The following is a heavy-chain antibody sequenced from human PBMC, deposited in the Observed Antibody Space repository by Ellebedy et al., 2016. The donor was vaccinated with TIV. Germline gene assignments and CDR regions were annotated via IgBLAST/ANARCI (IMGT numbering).Heavy chain of an antibody. Sequence: GESLKISCAASGFSFRSYWMTWFRQAPGKGLEWVANITQDATKTFYVNSVEGRFTISRDNAKNSLFLQMNSLGVEDTSVYYCATDGSYGDYLSPAHSSVMWGQGTLVSVSS. D-gene: IGHD4-17*01. CDR3: ATDGSYGDYLSPAHSSVM. J-gene: IGHJ3*02. CDR2: ITQDATKT. V-gene: IGHV3-7*01. CDR1: GFSFRSYW.